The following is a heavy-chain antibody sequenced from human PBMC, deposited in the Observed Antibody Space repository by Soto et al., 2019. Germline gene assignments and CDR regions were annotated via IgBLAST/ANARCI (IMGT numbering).Heavy chain of an antibody. CDR1: GFTFSSYS. CDR3: ARVPHDSSGYLWTDAFDI. V-gene: IGHV3-48*02. CDR2: ISSSSSTI. J-gene: IGHJ3*02. Sequence: GGSLRLSCAASGFTFSSYSMNWVRQAPGKGLEWVSYISSSSSTIYYADSVKGRFTISRDNAKNSLYLQMNSLRDEDTAVYYCARVPHDSSGYLWTDAFDIWGQGTMVTV. D-gene: IGHD3-22*01.